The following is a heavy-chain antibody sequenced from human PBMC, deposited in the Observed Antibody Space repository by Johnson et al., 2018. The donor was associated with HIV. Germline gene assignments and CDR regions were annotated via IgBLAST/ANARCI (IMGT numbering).Heavy chain of an antibody. CDR2: TQYDGSNK. CDR3: AKETRVSRSAFDI. V-gene: IGHV3-30*02. CDR1: GFSFSSYG. Sequence: VQLVESGGGVVQPGGSLRLSCAASGFSFSSYGIHWVRQAPGKGLEWVAFTQYDGSNKYYADSMKGRFTISRDNSKKTLYLQMNSLRPEDTAVYYCAKETRVSRSAFDIWGQGTMVTVSS. J-gene: IGHJ3*02. D-gene: IGHD2-2*01.